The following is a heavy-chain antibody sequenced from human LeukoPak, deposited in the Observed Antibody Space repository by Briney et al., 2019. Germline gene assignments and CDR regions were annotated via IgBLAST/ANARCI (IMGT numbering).Heavy chain of an antibody. CDR1: GGSISSYY. CDR2: IYYSGST. CDR3: ARGLDYYDGSGHYSLFDY. J-gene: IGHJ4*02. Sequence: PSETLSLTCTVSGGSISSYYWSWIRQAPGKGLEWIGHIYYSGSTNYNPSLKSRVTISVDTSKNQFSLKLSSVTAADTAVYYCARGLDYYDGSGHYSLFDYWGQGTLVTVSS. D-gene: IGHD3-22*01. V-gene: IGHV4-59*01.